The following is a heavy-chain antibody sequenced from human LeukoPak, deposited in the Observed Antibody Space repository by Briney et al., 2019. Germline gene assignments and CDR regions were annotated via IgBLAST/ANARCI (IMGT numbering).Heavy chain of an antibody. V-gene: IGHV3-11*06. D-gene: IGHD2-2*01. CDR1: GFTFSDYY. CDR3: ARDPSYQLLSADDAFDI. Sequence: GGSLRLSCAASGFTFSDYYMSWIRKAPGKGLEWVSYISSSSSHTNYADSVKGRFTISRDNAKNSLYLQMNSLRAEDTAVYYCARDPSYQLLSADDAFDIWGQGTMVTVSS. J-gene: IGHJ3*02. CDR2: ISSSSSHT.